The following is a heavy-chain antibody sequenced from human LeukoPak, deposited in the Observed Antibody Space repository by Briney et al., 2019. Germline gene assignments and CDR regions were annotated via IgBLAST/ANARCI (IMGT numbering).Heavy chain of an antibody. Sequence: SETLSLTCTVSAGSISSSTYYWGWIRQPPGKGLEWIGNIYYSGSTYYNPSLKSRVAISVDTSKNQFSLKLSSVTAADTAVYFCARASEWLSESHFDSWGQGSLVIASA. CDR2: IYYSGST. V-gene: IGHV4-39*01. J-gene: IGHJ4*02. CDR1: AGSISSSTYY. D-gene: IGHD3-3*01. CDR3: ARASEWLSESHFDS.